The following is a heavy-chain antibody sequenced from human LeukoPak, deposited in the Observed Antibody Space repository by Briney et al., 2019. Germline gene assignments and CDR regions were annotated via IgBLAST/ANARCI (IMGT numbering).Heavy chain of an antibody. J-gene: IGHJ4*02. CDR2: IKSKTDGGTT. V-gene: IGHV3-15*01. CDR3: TTVPNVSFYFDSSGYLYY. D-gene: IGHD3-22*01. Sequence: WIRQPPGKGLEWVGRIKSKTDGGTTDYAAPVKGRFTISRDDSKNTLFLQMNSLKTEDTAVYFCTTVPNVSFYFDSSGYLYYWGQGTLVTVSS.